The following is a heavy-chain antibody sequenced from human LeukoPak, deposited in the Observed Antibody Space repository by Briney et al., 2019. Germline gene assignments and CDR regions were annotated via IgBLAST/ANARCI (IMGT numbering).Heavy chain of an antibody. J-gene: IGHJ4*02. CDR1: GGTFSSYA. CDR3: ARSGYSSSWSWYYFDY. V-gene: IGHV1-69*13. Sequence: SVKVSCKASGGTFSSYAISWVRQAPGQGLEWMGGIIPIFGTANYAQKFQGRVTITADESTSTAYLELSSLRSEDTAVYYCARSGYSSSWSWYYFDYWGQGTLVTVSS. CDR2: IIPIFGTA. D-gene: IGHD6-13*01.